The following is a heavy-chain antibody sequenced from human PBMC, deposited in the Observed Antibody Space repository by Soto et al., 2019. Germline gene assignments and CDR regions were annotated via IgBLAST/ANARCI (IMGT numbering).Heavy chain of an antibody. D-gene: IGHD3-10*01. CDR2: IYYSGST. CDR3: ARLGALHYYPSSAF. V-gene: IGHV4-39*01. CDR1: GGSISSSSYY. Sequence: TTETLSLSCTVYGGSISSSSYYWGWIRQPPGKGLEWIGSIYYSGSTYYNPSLKSRVTISVDTSKKQFSLKLSSVSAADTAAYYFARLGALHYYPSSAF. J-gene: IGHJ3*01.